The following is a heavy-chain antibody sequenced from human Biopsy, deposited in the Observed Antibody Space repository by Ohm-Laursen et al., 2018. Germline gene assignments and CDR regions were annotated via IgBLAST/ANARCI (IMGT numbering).Heavy chain of an antibody. Sequence: SSVKVSCKASGGTFSNYAISWVRRAPGEGLEWMGGIIAVSGLVNYAPKFQGRVSITADKSTTTAYTELSNLKSEDTAVYYCATPFQYYDSWGGYPPFDHWGQGTLVTVSS. J-gene: IGHJ4*02. CDR3: ATPFQYYDSWGGYPPFDH. CDR1: GGTFSNYA. D-gene: IGHD3-3*01. V-gene: IGHV1-69*17. CDR2: IIAVSGLV.